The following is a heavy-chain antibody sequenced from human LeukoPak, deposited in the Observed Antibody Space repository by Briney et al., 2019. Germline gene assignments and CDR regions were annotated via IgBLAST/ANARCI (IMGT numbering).Heavy chain of an antibody. CDR2: IYYSGST. D-gene: IGHD7-27*01. J-gene: IGHJ4*02. CDR3: ARRPWGYFDY. Sequence: SETLSLTCTVSGGSISSYYWSWIRQPPGKGLEWIGYIYYSGSTNYNPSLKSRVTISVDTSKNQFSLKLSSVTAADTAVYYCARRPWGYFDYWGQGTLVTVSS. CDR1: GGSISSYY. V-gene: IGHV4-59*12.